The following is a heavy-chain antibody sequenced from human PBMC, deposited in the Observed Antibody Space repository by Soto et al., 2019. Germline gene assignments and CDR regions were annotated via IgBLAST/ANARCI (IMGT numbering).Heavy chain of an antibody. V-gene: IGHV1-2*02. J-gene: IGHJ6*02. CDR2: INPKFGDT. CDR3: ARNMDYYYGRGSGNGHGV. Sequence: QVRLVQSGAEVKEPGDSVRVSCEAAGYTFTAYHIHCVRQAPGQGLEWMGWINPKFGDTGYAQDFQGRVSMTSDMSIRTVYMELSRLTSDDKAIYYCARNMDYYYGRGSGNGHGVWGQGTTVTVFS. CDR1: GYTFTAYH. D-gene: IGHD3-10*02.